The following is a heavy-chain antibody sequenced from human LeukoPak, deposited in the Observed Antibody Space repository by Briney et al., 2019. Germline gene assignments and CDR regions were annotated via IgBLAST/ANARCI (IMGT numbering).Heavy chain of an antibody. V-gene: IGHV3-30*02. CDR2: IRYDGSDK. D-gene: IGHD6-19*01. CDR3: AKIGAVAGHFDY. CDR1: GFTFSRYG. J-gene: IGHJ4*02. Sequence: HPGGSLRLSCAASGFTFSRYGMHWVRQAPGKRLERVAFIRYDGSDKSYADSVKGRFTISRDNSKNTLYLQMNSLRAEDTAMYYCAKIGAVAGHFDYWGQGTLVTVSS.